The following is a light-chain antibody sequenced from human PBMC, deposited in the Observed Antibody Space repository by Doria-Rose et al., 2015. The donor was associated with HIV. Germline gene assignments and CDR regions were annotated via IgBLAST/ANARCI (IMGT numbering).Light chain of an antibody. CDR1: QGIGND. Sequence: TQSPATLSVSPGERATLSCRASQGIGNDLAWYQQKPGQAPRLLIYRASIRATGIPPRFTGGGSGTEFTLTISSLQSEDFAVYFCQQYSQWPPYTFGQGAKLEVK. CDR2: RAS. V-gene: IGKV3-15*01. CDR3: QQYSQWPPYT. J-gene: IGKJ2*01.